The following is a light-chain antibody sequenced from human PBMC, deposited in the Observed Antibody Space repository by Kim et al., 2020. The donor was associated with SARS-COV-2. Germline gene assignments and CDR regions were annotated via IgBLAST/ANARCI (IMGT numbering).Light chain of an antibody. CDR1: QGINNY. J-gene: IGKJ1*01. CDR2: GAS. Sequence: ASIGDRVTITCRASQGINNYLAWYQQKPGKVPKLLIYGASTLQPGVPSRFSGSGTGTDFTLTISSLQPEDVATYYCQKYNSVPWTFGQGTKVDIK. CDR3: QKYNSVPWT. V-gene: IGKV1-27*01.